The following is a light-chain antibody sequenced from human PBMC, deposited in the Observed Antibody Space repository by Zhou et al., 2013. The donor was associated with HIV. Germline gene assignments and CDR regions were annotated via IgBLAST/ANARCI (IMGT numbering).Light chain of an antibody. J-gene: IGKJ3*01. CDR1: QSVSSN. CDR3: HQYGDSLT. CDR2: GAS. Sequence: EIVMTQSPGTLSVSPGERATLSCRASQSVSSNLAWYQQKPGQAPRVLIYGASTRATGIPDRFSGSGSGTDFTLTITSLEPDDFAVYVCHQYGDSLTFGPGTKVEIK. V-gene: IGKV3D-15*01.